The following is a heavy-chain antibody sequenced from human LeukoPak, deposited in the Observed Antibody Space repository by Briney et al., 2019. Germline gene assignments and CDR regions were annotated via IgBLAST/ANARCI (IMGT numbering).Heavy chain of an antibody. D-gene: IGHD5-24*01. Sequence: ASVKVSCKVSGYTLTELSMHWVRQAPGKGLEWMGGVDPDDGETIYAQKFQGRVTLTRDMSTSTDYLELSSLRSEDTAVYYCARDNSVRDEAWWFNPWGQGTLVTVSS. CDR1: GYTLTELS. V-gene: IGHV1-24*01. J-gene: IGHJ5*02. CDR3: ARDNSVRDEAWWFNP. CDR2: VDPDDGET.